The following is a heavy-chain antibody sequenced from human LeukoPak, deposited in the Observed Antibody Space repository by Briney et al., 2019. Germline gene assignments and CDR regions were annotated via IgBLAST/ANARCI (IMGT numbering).Heavy chain of an antibody. CDR1: GYTFTGYY. V-gene: IGHV1-2*02. Sequence: ASVKVSCKASGYTFTGYYMHWVRQAPGQGLEWMGWINPNSDGTNYAQKFQGRVTMTRDTSISTAYMELSRLRSDDTAVYYCARDQDYYGSSGYFRFDPWGQGTLVTVSS. D-gene: IGHD3-22*01. J-gene: IGHJ5*02. CDR2: INPNSDGT. CDR3: ARDQDYYGSSGYFRFDP.